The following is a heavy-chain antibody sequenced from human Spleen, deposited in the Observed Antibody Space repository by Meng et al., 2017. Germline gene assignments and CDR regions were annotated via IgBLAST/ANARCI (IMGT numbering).Heavy chain of an antibody. CDR2: INHSGST. D-gene: IGHD4-11*01. CDR1: GGSLSGYY. V-gene: IGHV4-34*01. J-gene: IGHJ4*02. Sequence: SETLSLTCGVSGGSLSGYYWSWIRQPPGKGLEWIGEINHSGSTNYNPSLESRATISVDTSQNNLSLKLSSVTAADSAVYYCARGPTTMAHDFDCWGQGTLVTVSS. CDR3: ARGPTTMAHDFDC.